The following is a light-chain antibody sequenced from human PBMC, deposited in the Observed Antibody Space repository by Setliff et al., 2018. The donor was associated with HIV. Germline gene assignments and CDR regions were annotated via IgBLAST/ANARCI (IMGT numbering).Light chain of an antibody. V-gene: IGLV2-14*03. J-gene: IGLJ1*01. CDR3: CAYAGSDTGV. CDR2: DVN. CDR1: SSDIGGYNY. Sequence: QSVLTQPASVSGSPGQSITISCTGTSSDIGGYNYVSWYQQHPGRAPQLILFDVNKRPSGVSSRFFGSKSGNTASLSISGLQAGDEADYFCCAYAGSDTGVFGTGTKVTVL.